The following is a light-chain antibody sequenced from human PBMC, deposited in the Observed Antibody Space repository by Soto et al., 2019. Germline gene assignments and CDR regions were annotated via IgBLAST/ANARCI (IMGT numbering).Light chain of an antibody. V-gene: IGKV4-1*01. CDR1: QSVLYSTNNKNY. J-gene: IGKJ1*01. CDR2: WAS. CDR3: QQYLNPPHT. Sequence: DIVLTQSPDSLAVSLGEGATINCRSSQSVLYSTNNKNYLAWYQQKPGQPPKLLIYWASTRESGVPDRFSASGSGTDFTLTISSLQAEDVAVYYCQQYLNPPHTFGQGTKVEIK.